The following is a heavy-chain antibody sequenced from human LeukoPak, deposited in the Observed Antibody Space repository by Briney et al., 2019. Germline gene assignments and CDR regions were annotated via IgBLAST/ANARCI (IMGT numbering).Heavy chain of an antibody. CDR2: IKEDGSET. V-gene: IGHV3-7*01. J-gene: IGHJ4*02. CDR3: ARDRGYHAFDY. CDR1: GLTFSADW. D-gene: IGHD3-10*01. Sequence: GGSLRLSCAASGLTFSADWMVWVRQAPGKGLEWVATIKEDGSETYYVDSVKGRATIYRDNAKNSMYLQMNSLRADDTAVYYCARDRGYHAFDYWGQGTLVTVSS.